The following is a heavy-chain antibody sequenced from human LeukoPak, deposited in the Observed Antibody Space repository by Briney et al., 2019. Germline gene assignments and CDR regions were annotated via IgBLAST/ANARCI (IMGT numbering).Heavy chain of an antibody. Sequence: GGSLRLSCAASGFTFSSYAMHWVRQAPGKGLEYVSAISSNGGSTYYANSVKGRFTISRDNSKNTLYLQMGSLRAEDMAVYYCARAQDPVYSDYDYWGQGTLVTVSS. CDR1: GFTFSSYA. J-gene: IGHJ4*02. CDR3: ARAQDPVYSDYDY. CDR2: ISSNGGST. D-gene: IGHD4-11*01. V-gene: IGHV3-64*01.